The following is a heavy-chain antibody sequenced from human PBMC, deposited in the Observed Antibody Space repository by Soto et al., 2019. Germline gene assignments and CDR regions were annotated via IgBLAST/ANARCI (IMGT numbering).Heavy chain of an antibody. CDR2: IYYSGST. V-gene: IGHV4-31*03. CDR1: GGSISSGGYY. Sequence: QVQLQESGPGLVKPSQTLSLTCTVSGGSISSGGYYWSWIRQHPGKGLEWIGYIYYSGSTYYNPSLKSRVTISVDTSKNQFALKLSSVTAADTAVYYCARDTWFGEFVAWFDPWGQGTLVTASS. CDR3: ARDTWFGEFVAWFDP. D-gene: IGHD3-10*01. J-gene: IGHJ5*02.